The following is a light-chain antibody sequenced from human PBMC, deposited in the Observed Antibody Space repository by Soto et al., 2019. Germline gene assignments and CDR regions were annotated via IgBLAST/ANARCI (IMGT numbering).Light chain of an antibody. CDR2: EVS. CDR3: CLSAGGRRPDV. J-gene: IGLJ1*01. Sequence: QSVLTQPSSRYESPGQSITISCTGTTSDVASYDLVSWYQQHPGKAPKIMIYEVSKRPSGDYNRVSGCKSGNTASLTTSGFQAEAEADYYCCLSAGGRRPDVFGNGSKGTV. V-gene: IGLV2-23*02. CDR1: TSDVASYDL.